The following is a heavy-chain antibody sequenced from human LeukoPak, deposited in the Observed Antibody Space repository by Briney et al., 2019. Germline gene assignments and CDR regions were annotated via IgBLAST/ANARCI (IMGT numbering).Heavy chain of an antibody. CDR2: INGDGRSR. CDR3: VRELGAFDV. V-gene: IGHV3-74*01. J-gene: IGHJ3*01. CDR1: GFTFNSHW. D-gene: IGHD3-10*01. Sequence: GGSLRLSCAASGFTFNSHWTHWVRRAPGKGLVWVSGINGDGRSRSNEDSVKGRFTISRDNAKNTLYLQMNSLRAEDAAVYYCVRELGAFDVWGRGTMVTVSS.